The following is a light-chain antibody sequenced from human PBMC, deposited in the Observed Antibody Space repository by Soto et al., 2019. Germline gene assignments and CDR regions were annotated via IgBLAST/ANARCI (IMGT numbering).Light chain of an antibody. CDR2: EVS. Sequence: QSALTQPASVSGSPGQSITISCIGSSSDVGGYNYVSWYQHHPGRVPKPMIFEVSDRPSGVSSRFSGSKSGNTAYLTICGLQAEDEADYYCSSFSSTSTIVFGGGTKLTVL. CDR3: SSFSSTSTIV. CDR1: SSDVGGYNY. V-gene: IGLV2-14*01. J-gene: IGLJ2*01.